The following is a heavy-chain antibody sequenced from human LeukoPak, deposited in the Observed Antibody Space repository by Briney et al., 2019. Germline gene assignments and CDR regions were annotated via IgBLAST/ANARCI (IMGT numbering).Heavy chain of an antibody. CDR1: GFTFSDYW. D-gene: IGHD5-18*01. Sequence: PGGSLRLSCVVSGFTFSDYWMHWVRKAPGKGLVWVSGIKTDGSDRRYADFVKGRFTISRDNAKNTLFLQMNSLRAEDTAVYYCIRDFLTVNTNDYWGQGTLVTVSS. CDR3: IRDFLTVNTNDY. J-gene: IGHJ4*02. V-gene: IGHV3-74*01. CDR2: IKTDGSDR.